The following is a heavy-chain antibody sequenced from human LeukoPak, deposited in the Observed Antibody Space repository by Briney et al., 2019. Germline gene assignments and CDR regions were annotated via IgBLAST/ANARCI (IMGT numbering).Heavy chain of an antibody. D-gene: IGHD3-9*01. Sequence: RASETLSLTCAVYGGSFSGYYWSWIRQPPGKGLEWIGEINHSGSTNYNPSLKSRVTISVDTSKNQFSLKLSSVTAADTAVYYCARDTYDILTVPPDYYYYYGMDVWGQGTTVTVSS. CDR3: ARDTYDILTVPPDYYYYYGMDV. J-gene: IGHJ6*02. CDR2: INHSGST. V-gene: IGHV4-34*01. CDR1: GGSFSGYY.